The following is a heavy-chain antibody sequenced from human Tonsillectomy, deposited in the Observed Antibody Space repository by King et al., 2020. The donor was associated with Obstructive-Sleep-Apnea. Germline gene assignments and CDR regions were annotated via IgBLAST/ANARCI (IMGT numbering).Heavy chain of an antibody. Sequence: VQLVESGGGLVKPGGSLRLSCAASGFTFSNAWMSWVRQAPGKGLEWVGRIKSKTDGGTTDYAAPVKGRFTISRDDSKNTLYLQMNSLKTEDTAVYYCTTDPSSSWYPDAFDIWGQGTMVTVSS. D-gene: IGHD6-13*01. CDR3: TTDPSSSWYPDAFDI. CDR1: GFTFSNAW. V-gene: IGHV3-15*01. CDR2: IKSKTDGGTT. J-gene: IGHJ3*02.